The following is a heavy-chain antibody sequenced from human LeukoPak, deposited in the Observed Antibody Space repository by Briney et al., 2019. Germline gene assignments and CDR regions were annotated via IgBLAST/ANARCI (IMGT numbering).Heavy chain of an antibody. J-gene: IGHJ4*02. D-gene: IGHD2-15*01. CDR2: IYPGDSDT. CDR3: ARRTEILGYCSGGSCPNLYYFDY. Sequence: GESLKTSCKGSGYSFTSYWIGWARQMPGKGLEGVGIIYPGDSDTRYSPSFQGQVTISADKSISTAYLQWSSLKASDTAMYYCARRTEILGYCSGGSCPNLYYFDYWGQGTLVTVSS. V-gene: IGHV5-51*01. CDR1: GYSFTSYW.